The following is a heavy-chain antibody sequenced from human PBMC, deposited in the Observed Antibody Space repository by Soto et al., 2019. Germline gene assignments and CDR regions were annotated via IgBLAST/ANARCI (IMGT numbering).Heavy chain of an antibody. V-gene: IGHV1-2*04. CDR3: ARVRSVTYSRYADYDYGMDV. CDR2: INPNSGGT. J-gene: IGHJ6*02. CDR1: GYTFTGYY. D-gene: IGHD5-12*01. Sequence: ASVKVSCKASGYTFTGYYMHWVRQAPGQGLEWMGWINPNSGGTNYAQKFQGWVTMTRDTSISTAYMELSRLRSDDTAVYYCARVRSVTYSRYADYDYGMDVRG.